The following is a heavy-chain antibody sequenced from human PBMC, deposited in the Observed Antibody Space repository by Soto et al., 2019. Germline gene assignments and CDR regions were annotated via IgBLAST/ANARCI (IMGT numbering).Heavy chain of an antibody. CDR1: GGSISSYY. Sequence: SETLSLTCTVSGGSISSYYWSWIRQPPGKGLEWIGYIYYSGSTNYNPSLKSRVTISVDTSKNQFSLKLSSVTAADTAVYYCACAYDFWSGPRAGSFDYWGQGTLVTV. D-gene: IGHD3-3*01. CDR3: ACAYDFWSGPRAGSFDY. J-gene: IGHJ4*02. V-gene: IGHV4-59*01. CDR2: IYYSGST.